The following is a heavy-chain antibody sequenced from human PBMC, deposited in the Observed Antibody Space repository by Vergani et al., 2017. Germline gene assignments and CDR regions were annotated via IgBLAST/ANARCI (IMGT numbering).Heavy chain of an antibody. D-gene: IGHD1-26*01. CDR1: GLRFKDAW. V-gene: IGHV3-15*01. Sequence: EVQLVESGGDFVQPGRSLRLSCAASGLRFKDAWMAWVRQTPGQGLEWVGHIKTKDHDDATDYSAAVKGRFIISRDDSTSTIYLQMSSLRAEDTAIYYCAKIHLSGDFSNFYYGMDVWGQGTTVTVSS. CDR2: IKTKDHDDAT. J-gene: IGHJ6*02. CDR3: AKIHLSGDFSNFYYGMDV.